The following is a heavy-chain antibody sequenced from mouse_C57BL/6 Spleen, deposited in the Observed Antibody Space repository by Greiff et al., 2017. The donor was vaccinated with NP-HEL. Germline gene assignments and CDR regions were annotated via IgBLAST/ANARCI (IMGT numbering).Heavy chain of an antibody. D-gene: IGHD3-3*01. J-gene: IGHJ2*01. CDR3: ARDSNYLDY. CDR1: GYTFTDYN. CDR2: INPNNGGT. V-gene: IGHV1-22*01. Sequence: VQLKESGPELVKPGASVKMSCKASGYTFTDYNMHWVKQSHGKSLEWIGYINPNNGGTSYNQKFKGKATLTVNKSSSTAYMELRSLTSEDSAVYYCARDSNYLDYWGQGTTLTVSS.